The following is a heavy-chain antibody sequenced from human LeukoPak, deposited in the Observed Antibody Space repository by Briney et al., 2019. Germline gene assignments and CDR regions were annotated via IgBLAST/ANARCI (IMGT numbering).Heavy chain of an antibody. CDR3: ARDGAIAVAGLWFDP. CDR2: INPNSGGT. D-gene: IGHD6-19*01. V-gene: IGHV1-2*02. CDR1: GYTFTGYY. Sequence: GASVKVSCKASGYTFTGYYMHWVRQAPGQGLEWMGWINPNSGGTNYAQKFQGRVTMTRDTSISTAYMELSRLRSDDTAVYYCARDGAIAVAGLWFDPWGQGTQVTVSS. J-gene: IGHJ5*02.